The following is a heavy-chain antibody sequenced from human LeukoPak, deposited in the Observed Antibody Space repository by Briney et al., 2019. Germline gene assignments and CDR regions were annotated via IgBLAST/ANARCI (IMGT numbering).Heavy chain of an antibody. CDR3: ARDKDDYVWATYRG. V-gene: IGHV4-38-2*01. D-gene: IGHD3-16*02. J-gene: IGHJ4*02. Sequence: PSETLSLTCAVSGYSLSSGYYWGWVRQAPGKGLEWIGSIYYTGSTDYNPSLKSRLTISVYMSKNQFSLNLRSVTAPDTAVYYCARDKDDYVWATYRGWGQGMLVTVSS. CDR2: IYYTGST. CDR1: GYSLSSGYY.